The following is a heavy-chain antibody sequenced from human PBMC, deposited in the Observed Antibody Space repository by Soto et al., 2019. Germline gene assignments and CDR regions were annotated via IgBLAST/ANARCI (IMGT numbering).Heavy chain of an antibody. D-gene: IGHD1-26*01. CDR3: AGAATGGFDP. J-gene: IGHJ5*02. CDR2: ISSSSTYI. CDR1: GFTFSTYS. Sequence: GGSLRLSCSASGFTFSTYSMNWVRQAPGKGLEWVSSISSSSTYIYYADSVRGRFTISRDNTKNSLYLQMDSLRAEDTAVYYCAGAATGGFDPLGQGTLVTVSS. V-gene: IGHV3-21*01.